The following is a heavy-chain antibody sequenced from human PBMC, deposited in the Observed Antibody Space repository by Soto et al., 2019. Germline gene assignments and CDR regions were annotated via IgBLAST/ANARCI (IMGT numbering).Heavy chain of an antibody. CDR1: GGSISSYY. D-gene: IGHD3-16*01. Sequence: PSETLSLTCTVSGGSISSYYWSWIRQPAGKGLEWIGRIYISGSTNYNPSLKSRVTMSVDTSKNQFSLKLSSVTAADTAVYYCARAYVTQRPGYYYYYGMDVWGQGTTVTVSS. CDR3: ARAYVTQRPGYYYYYGMDV. J-gene: IGHJ6*02. V-gene: IGHV4-4*07. CDR2: IYISGST.